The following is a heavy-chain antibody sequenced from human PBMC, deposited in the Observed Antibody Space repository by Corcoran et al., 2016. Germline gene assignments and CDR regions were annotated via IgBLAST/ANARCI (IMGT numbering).Heavy chain of an antibody. D-gene: IGHD2-2*01. Sequence: EVQLVESGGGLVKPGGSLRLSCAASGFTFSSYSMNWVRQAPGKGLEWVSSISSSSSYIYYADSVKGRFTISRDNAKNSLYLQMNSLRAEDTAVYYCARDSDQLLVGYFQHWGQGTLVTVSS. J-gene: IGHJ1*01. V-gene: IGHV3-21*01. CDR1: GFTFSSYS. CDR3: ARDSDQLLVGYFQH. CDR2: ISSSSSYI.